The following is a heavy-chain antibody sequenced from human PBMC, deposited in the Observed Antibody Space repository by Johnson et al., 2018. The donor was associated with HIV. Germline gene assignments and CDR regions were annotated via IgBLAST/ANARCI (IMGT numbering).Heavy chain of an antibody. CDR3: ARGLHTGYCSGGSCYGARAFDI. D-gene: IGHD2-15*01. J-gene: IGHJ3*02. Sequence: VQLVESGGGLVQPGGSLRLSCAASGFTFSSYWMHWVRQAPGKGLVWVSRINSDGSSTSYADSVKGRFTISRDNAKNTLYLQMNSLRAEDTAVYYCARGLHTGYCSGGSCYGARAFDICGQGTMVTVSS. CDR2: INSDGSST. V-gene: IGHV3-74*01. CDR1: GFTFSSYW.